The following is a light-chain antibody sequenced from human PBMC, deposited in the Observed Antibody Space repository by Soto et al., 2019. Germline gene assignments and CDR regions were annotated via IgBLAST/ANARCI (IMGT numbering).Light chain of an antibody. V-gene: IGKV3-20*01. Sequence: EIVLTQSPGTLSLSPGERATLSCRASQSVSSSYLAWYQQKPGQAPRLLIYGASSRATGIPDRFSGSGSGTDFTLTISRLEPEDFAVYYCQQYGMSPLTFGQGTKVEIK. J-gene: IGKJ1*01. CDR1: QSVSSSY. CDR2: GAS. CDR3: QQYGMSPLT.